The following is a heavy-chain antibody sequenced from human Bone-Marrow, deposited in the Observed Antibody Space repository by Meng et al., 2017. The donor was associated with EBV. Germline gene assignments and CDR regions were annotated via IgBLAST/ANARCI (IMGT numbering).Heavy chain of an antibody. CDR3: ARGHRGLWFGELLSIYYFDY. J-gene: IGHJ4*02. CDR2: MNPNSGNT. Sequence: QVQLVQSGAEVKKPGASVKVSCKASGYTFTSYDINWVRQATGQGLEWMGWMNPNSGNTGYAQKFQGRVTMTRNTSISTAYMELSSLRSEDTAVYYCARGHRGLWFGELLSIYYFDYWGQGTLVTVAS. D-gene: IGHD3-10*01. V-gene: IGHV1-8*01. CDR1: GYTFTSYD.